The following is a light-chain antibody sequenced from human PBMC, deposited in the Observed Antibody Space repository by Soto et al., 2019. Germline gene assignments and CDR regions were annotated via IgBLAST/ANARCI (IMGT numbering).Light chain of an antibody. Sequence: DIQMTQSPSSLSASVGDRVILTCRASQTIRTSLNWYQQKPGKARNLLIYASSTLHSGVPSRFSGRGSGTDFTLSISNLQPEDFATYFCQKTYASPPTFGQGTKVEI. CDR2: ASS. J-gene: IGKJ1*01. CDR1: QTIRTS. V-gene: IGKV1-39*01. CDR3: QKTYASPPT.